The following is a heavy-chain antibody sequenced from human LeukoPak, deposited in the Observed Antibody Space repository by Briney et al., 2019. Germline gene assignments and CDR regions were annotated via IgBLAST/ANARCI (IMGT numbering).Heavy chain of an antibody. Sequence: GGSLRLSCAASGFTFSSNNMNWVRLAPGQGLEWVSYIGSSGSTIYYADPVKGRCPISRDNAKNSLYLQMNSLRAEDPAVYYCARGNSGDYWGQGTLVTVSS. CDR2: IGSSGSTI. CDR3: ARGNSGDY. V-gene: IGHV3-48*01. J-gene: IGHJ4*02. D-gene: IGHD2/OR15-2a*01. CDR1: GFTFSSNN.